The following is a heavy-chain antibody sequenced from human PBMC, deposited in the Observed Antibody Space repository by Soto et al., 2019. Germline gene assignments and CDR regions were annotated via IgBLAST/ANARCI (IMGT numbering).Heavy chain of an antibody. Sequence: QLQLQESGSGLVKPSQTLSLTCAVSGGSISSGGYSWSWIRQPPGKGLEWIGYIYHSGSTYYNPSLKSRVTISVDRSKNQFSLKLSSVTAADTAVYYCARGARSGSYGHDAFDIWGQGTMVTVSS. CDR3: ARGARSGSYGHDAFDI. V-gene: IGHV4-30-2*01. J-gene: IGHJ3*02. CDR1: GGSISSGGYS. D-gene: IGHD3-10*01. CDR2: IYHSGST.